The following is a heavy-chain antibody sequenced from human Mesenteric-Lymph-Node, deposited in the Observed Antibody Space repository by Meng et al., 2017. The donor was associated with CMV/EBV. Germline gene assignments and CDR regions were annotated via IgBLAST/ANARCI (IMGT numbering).Heavy chain of an antibody. CDR3: ARDLAYCGGDCYSV. V-gene: IGHV4-59*01. CDR1: GGSISGNY. D-gene: IGHD2-21*01. CDR2: IYYSGSA. J-gene: IGHJ4*02. Sequence: SETLSLTCTVSGGSISGNYWNWIRQSPGKGLEWIGNIYYSGSASYNPSLRSRVTISVDTSKNQFSLQLRSVTAADTALYYCARDLAYCGGDCYSVWGQGTLVTVSS.